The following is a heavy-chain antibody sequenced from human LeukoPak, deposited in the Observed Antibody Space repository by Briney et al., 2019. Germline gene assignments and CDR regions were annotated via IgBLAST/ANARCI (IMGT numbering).Heavy chain of an antibody. CDR1: GYTLTELS. D-gene: IGHD6-13*01. CDR2: FDPEDGET. J-gene: IGHJ5*02. V-gene: IGHV1-24*01. Sequence: ASVKVSCKVSGYTLTELSMHWVRQAPGKGLEWMGGFDPEDGETIYAQKFQGRVTMTEDTSTDTAYMELSSLRSEDTAVYYCATAAIAAAGTGYNWLDPWGQGTLVTVSS. CDR3: ATAAIAAAGTGYNWLDP.